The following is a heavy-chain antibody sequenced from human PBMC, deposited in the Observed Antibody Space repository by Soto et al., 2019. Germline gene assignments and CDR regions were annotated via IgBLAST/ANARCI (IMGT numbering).Heavy chain of an antibody. V-gene: IGHV4-39*01. D-gene: IGHD3-3*01. CDR2: INYSGNI. J-gene: IGHJ4*02. CDR1: GDFIFGRTYF. CDR3: GRQVFATFGQDYFDN. Sequence: PSETLCITCTLYGDFIFGRTYFWAWFRQPRGKGLEWIGSINYSGNIYYNPSLTGPMTISVDTSKNHFSLVLSSVTASDTAVYFCGRQVFATFGQDYFDNWGQGTMVTVSS.